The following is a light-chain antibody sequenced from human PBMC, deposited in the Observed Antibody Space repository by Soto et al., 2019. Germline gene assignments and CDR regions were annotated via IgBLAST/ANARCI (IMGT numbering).Light chain of an antibody. V-gene: IGLV2-14*03. CDR1: SSDITYYNY. CDR2: DVS. CDR3: SSFTTGTAFVL. J-gene: IGLJ2*01. Sequence: QSVLTQPASVSGSPGQSITISCTGTSSDITYYNYVSWYQQHPGKAPKLMIYDVSNRPSGVSNRFSGSKSGNTASLTISGLQAEDEAYYYCSSFTTGTAFVLFGGGTKVTVL.